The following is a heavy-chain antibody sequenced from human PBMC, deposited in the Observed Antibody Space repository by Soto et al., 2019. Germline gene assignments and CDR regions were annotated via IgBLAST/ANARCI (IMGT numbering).Heavy chain of an antibody. CDR2: ISGSGGST. Sequence: VQLLESGGGLVQPGGSLRLSCAASGFTFSSYAMSWVRQAPGKGLEWVSAISGSGGSTYYEESVKGRFTISRDNSKNTRYLQMNSLRAEDTAVYYCAKDGSLGYCSGGSCYQFYFYYRGQGTLVTVS. V-gene: IGHV3-23*01. CDR1: GFTFSSYA. D-gene: IGHD2-15*01. J-gene: IGHJ4*02. CDR3: AKDGSLGYCSGGSCYQFYFYY.